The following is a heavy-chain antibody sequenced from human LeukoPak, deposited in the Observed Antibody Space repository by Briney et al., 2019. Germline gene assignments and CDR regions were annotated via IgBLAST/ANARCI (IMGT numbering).Heavy chain of an antibody. CDR3: ARERGRYFDWRRLHWFDP. V-gene: IGHV3-11*04. D-gene: IGHD3-9*01. CDR1: GFTSSDYY. J-gene: IGHJ5*02. CDR2: ISSSGSTI. Sequence: PGGSLRLSRAASGFTSSDYYMSSSRHAPGRGLEWVSYISSSGSTIYYADSVKGRFTISKNNAKNSLYLQMNSLRAEDTAVYYCARERGRYFDWRRLHWFDPWGQGTLVTVSS.